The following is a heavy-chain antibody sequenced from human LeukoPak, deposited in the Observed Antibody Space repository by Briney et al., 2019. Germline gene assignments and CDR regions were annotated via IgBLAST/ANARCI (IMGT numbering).Heavy chain of an antibody. CDR1: GYTFTGYY. V-gene: IGHV1-2*02. D-gene: IGHD3-22*01. CDR3: ARDLASITMIVVVTYFDY. CDR2: INPNSGGT. J-gene: IGHJ4*02. Sequence: EASVKVSCKASGYTFTGYYMHWVRQAPGQGLEWMGWINPNSGGTNYAQKLQGRVTMTRDTSISTAYMELSRLRSDDTAVYYCARDLASITMIVVVTYFDYWGQGTLVTVSP.